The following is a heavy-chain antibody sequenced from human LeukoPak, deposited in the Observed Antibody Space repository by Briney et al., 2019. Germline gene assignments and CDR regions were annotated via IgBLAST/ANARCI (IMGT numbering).Heavy chain of an antibody. CDR1: GDSITSSY. V-gene: IGHV4-4*07. D-gene: IGHD6-19*01. J-gene: IGHJ4*02. CDR2: LYVSGST. CDR3: VRDLSSAWYAFDY. Sequence: PSETLSLTCTVSGDSITSSYWSCIRQTAGKGLEWIGRLYVSGSTNYNPSLMSRVSISVDKSKNQFTLNLSSVTAADTAVYYCVRDLSSAWYAFDYWGQGILVTVSS.